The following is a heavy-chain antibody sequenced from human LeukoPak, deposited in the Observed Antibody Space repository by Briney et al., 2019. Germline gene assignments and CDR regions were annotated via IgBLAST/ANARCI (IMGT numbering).Heavy chain of an antibody. D-gene: IGHD3-3*01. J-gene: IGHJ3*02. V-gene: IGHV3-23*01. CDR1: GFTFSSYA. CDR3: AKGWSGYFRSPFDI. Sequence: PGRSLRLSCAASGFTFSSYAMHWVRQAPGKGLEWVSVITGDGGTTDYADSVKGRFTISRDNSKNTLYLQMNSLRTEDTATYYCAKGWSGYFRSPFDIWGHGTMVIVSS. CDR2: ITGDGGTT.